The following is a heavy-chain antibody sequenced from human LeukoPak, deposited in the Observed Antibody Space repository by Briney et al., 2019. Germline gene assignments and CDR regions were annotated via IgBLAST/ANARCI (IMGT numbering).Heavy chain of an antibody. J-gene: IGHJ3*02. V-gene: IGHV3-21*01. Sequence: GGSLRLSCAASGFTVSSNYMSWVRQAPGKGLEWVSSISSSSSYIYYADSVKGRFTISRDNSKNTLYLQMNSLRAEDTAVYYCECYSDRPYDAFDIWGQGIMVTVSS. D-gene: IGHD2-15*01. CDR1: GFTVSSNY. CDR3: ECYSDRPYDAFDI. CDR2: ISSSSSYI.